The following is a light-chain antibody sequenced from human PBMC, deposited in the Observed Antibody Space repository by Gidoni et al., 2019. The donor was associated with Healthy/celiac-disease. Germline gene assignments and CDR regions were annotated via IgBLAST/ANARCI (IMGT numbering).Light chain of an antibody. J-gene: IGKJ2*01. CDR1: QSVSSY. CDR2: DAS. V-gene: IGKV3-11*01. Sequence: EMVLTQSPATLSLSPGERATLSCRASQSVSSYLAWYQQKPGQAPRLLIYDASNSATGIPGRFSGSGSGTDFTLTISSLEPEDFAVYYCQQRSNWPRYTFGQGTKLEIK. CDR3: QQRSNWPRYT.